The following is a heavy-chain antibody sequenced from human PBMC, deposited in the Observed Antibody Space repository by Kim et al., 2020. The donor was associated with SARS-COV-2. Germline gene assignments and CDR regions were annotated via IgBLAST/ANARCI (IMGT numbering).Heavy chain of an antibody. CDR1: GFTFSSYA. V-gene: IGHV3-30-3*01. CDR3: ARVRGYCDYVHNWYFDL. CDR2: ISYDGSNK. J-gene: IGHJ2*01. D-gene: IGHD5-12*01. Sequence: GGSLRLSCAASGFTFSSYAMHWVRQAPGKGLEWVAVISYDGSNKYYADSVKGRLTITRDNSNNTLYLQTNSLTAEYTAVYYCARVRGYCDYVHNWYFDL.